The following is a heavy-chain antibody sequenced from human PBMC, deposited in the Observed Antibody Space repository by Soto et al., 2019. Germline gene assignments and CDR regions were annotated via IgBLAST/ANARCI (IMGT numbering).Heavy chain of an antibody. CDR2: ISYDGSNK. D-gene: IGHD2-21*02. CDR3: AKDLLIAQGDFAYYYYYYGMDV. V-gene: IGHV3-30*18. Sequence: GGSLRLSCAASGFTFSSYGMHWVRQAPGKGLEWVAVISYDGSNKYYADSVKGRFTISRDNSKNTLYLQMNSLRAEDTAVYYCAKDLLIAQGDFAYYYYYYGMDVWGQGTTVTVSS. J-gene: IGHJ6*02. CDR1: GFTFSSYG.